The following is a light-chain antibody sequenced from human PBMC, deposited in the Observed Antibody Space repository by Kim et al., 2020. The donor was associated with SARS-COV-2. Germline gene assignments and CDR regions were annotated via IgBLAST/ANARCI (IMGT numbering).Light chain of an antibody. Sequence: GQRVTISCSGSSSNIGSNTVNWYQQPPGTAPKLLIYSNNQRPSGVPDRCSGSKSGTSASLAISGLQSEDEADYYGAAWDDSLNGPVFGTGTKVTVL. J-gene: IGLJ1*01. CDR2: SNN. CDR1: SSNIGSNT. V-gene: IGLV1-44*01. CDR3: AAWDDSLNGPV.